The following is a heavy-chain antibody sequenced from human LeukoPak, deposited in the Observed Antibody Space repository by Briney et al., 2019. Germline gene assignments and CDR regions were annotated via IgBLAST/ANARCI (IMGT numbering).Heavy chain of an antibody. J-gene: IGHJ4*02. CDR3: ATGVPTVSPFDY. D-gene: IGHD4-17*01. CDR2: ISWNSGSI. CDR1: GFTFSSYS. Sequence: PGGSLRLSCAASGFTFSSYSMNWVRQAPGKGLEWVSGISWNSGSIGYADSVKGRFTISRDNAKNSLYLQINSLRAEDTALYYCATGVPTVSPFDYWGQGTLVTVSS. V-gene: IGHV3-9*01.